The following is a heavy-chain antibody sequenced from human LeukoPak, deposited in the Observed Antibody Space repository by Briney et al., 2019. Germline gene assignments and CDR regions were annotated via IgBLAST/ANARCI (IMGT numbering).Heavy chain of an antibody. J-gene: IGHJ6*03. CDR1: GGSISSGDYY. CDR3: ARAIAAAGGGLYYYMDV. V-gene: IGHV4-30-4*08. Sequence: SETLSLTCTVSGGSISSGDYYWSWIRQPPGKGLEWIGYIYYSGSTYYNPSLKSRVTISVDTSKNQFSLKLSSVTAADTAVYYCARAIAAAGGGLYYYMDVWGKGTTVTVSS. D-gene: IGHD6-13*01. CDR2: IYYSGST.